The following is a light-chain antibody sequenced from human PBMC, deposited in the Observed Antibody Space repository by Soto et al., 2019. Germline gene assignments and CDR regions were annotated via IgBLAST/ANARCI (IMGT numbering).Light chain of an antibody. Sequence: EIVLTQSPATLSLSPGESATLSCRASKSVRTQLAWYQQKQGQAPRLVIYDASIRATDFPPRFSGSGSGTDFTLTISSLEPEDFAVYYCQQRSSWPPYTFGQGTKLEIK. CDR2: DAS. V-gene: IGKV3-11*01. CDR3: QQRSSWPPYT. CDR1: KSVRTQ. J-gene: IGKJ2*01.